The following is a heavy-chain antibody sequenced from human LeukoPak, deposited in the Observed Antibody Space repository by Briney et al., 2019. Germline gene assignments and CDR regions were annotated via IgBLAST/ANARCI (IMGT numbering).Heavy chain of an antibody. CDR1: GGSFSGYY. CDR3: ARGLNYSDTSGYYPAYMDV. CDR2: ISHSGNS. Sequence: SETLSLTCAVYGGSFSGYYWSWIRQTPGKGLEWIGEISHSGNSNYNPSLKSRVTISVDTSKNQFSLRLSSLTAAGAALYYCARGLNYSDTSGYYPAYMDVWGRGTTVTVSS. V-gene: IGHV4-34*01. D-gene: IGHD3-22*01. J-gene: IGHJ6*03.